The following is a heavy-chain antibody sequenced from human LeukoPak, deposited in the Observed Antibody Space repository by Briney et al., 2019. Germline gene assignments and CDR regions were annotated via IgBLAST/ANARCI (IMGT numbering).Heavy chain of an antibody. J-gene: IGHJ6*02. V-gene: IGHV4-61*09. D-gene: IGHD3-3*01. CDR3: ARGGGTGEYDFWTGSQNYYGMAV. CDR1: GDSISRGHYY. Sequence: SQTLSLTCIVSGDSISRGHYYWSWIQQPAGQGLEWVGHIFTSGSTNYNPSLKSRLTLSVDTSKNQFSLRLSSVTAADTAMYYCARGGGTGEYDFWTGSQNYYGMAVWGQGTAVTVSS. CDR2: IFTSGST.